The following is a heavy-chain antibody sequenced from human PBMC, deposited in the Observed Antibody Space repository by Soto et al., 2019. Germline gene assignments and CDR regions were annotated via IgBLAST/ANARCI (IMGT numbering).Heavy chain of an antibody. V-gene: IGHV3-7*03. CDR2: IKEDGSEK. CDR1: GFILRNYW. CDR3: ARYRSLDP. Sequence: EVQLVASGGGLVQPGGSLRLSCADSGFILRNYWMSWVRQAPGMGLQWVASIKEDGSEKYYVDPVKGRFTISRENAKNSLYLQMNSLRAEDTAVYYCARYRSLDPWGQGILVTVSS. J-gene: IGHJ5*02. D-gene: IGHD3-16*02.